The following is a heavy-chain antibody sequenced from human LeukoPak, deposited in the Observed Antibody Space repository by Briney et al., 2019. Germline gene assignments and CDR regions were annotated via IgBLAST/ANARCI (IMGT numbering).Heavy chain of an antibody. CDR2: IYYSGST. J-gene: IGHJ4*02. D-gene: IGHD3-10*01. Sequence: PSETLSLTCTVSGGSISSCSYYWGWIRQSPGKGLEWIGSIYYSGSTYYNPSLKSLVTVSVDTSKNQFSLKLSSVTAADTAVYYCARHGYYYGSGSYSFDYWGQGTLVTVSS. V-gene: IGHV4-39*01. CDR3: ARHGYYYGSGSYSFDY. CDR1: GGSISSCSYY.